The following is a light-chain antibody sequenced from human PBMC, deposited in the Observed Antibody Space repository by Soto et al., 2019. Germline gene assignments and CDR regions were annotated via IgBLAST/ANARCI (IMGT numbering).Light chain of an antibody. CDR2: AAS. CDR3: KKYYISLLT. Sequence: AIRMTQSPSSLSASTGDRVTITCRASQGISSYLAWYQQKPGKAPKLLIYAASTLQSGVPSRFRGIGSGTFFPLTIGCLISKDFELYYCKKYYISLLTLGGGTRGNIK. V-gene: IGKV1-8*01. J-gene: IGKJ4*01. CDR1: QGISSY.